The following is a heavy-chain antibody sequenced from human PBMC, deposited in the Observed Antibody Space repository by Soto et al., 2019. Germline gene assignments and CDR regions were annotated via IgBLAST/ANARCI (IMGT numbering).Heavy chain of an antibody. CDR1: RFTFSSYD. CDR2: IRSSGRTM. CDR3: AREGGYCTTSTCYKFGLDI. Sequence: GGSLRLSCEAFRFTFSSYDMIWVRQAPGKGLEWVSSIRSSGRTMYYADSVEGRFTVSRDNAKSLLYLQMSGLRAEDTAVYYCAREGGYCTTSTCYKFGLDIWGQGTTVTVSS. V-gene: IGHV3-48*03. J-gene: IGHJ6*02. D-gene: IGHD2-2*01.